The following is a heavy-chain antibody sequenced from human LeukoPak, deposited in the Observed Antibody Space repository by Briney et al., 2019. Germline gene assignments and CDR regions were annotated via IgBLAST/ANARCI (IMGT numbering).Heavy chain of an antibody. CDR3: AKDWSSSGWSRNSGADKY. CDR2: ISSSSTI. Sequence: GGSLRLSCAASGFTFSSYSMNWVRQAPGKGLEWVSYISSSSTIYYADSVKGRFTISGDNSKNSLYLQMNSLRVEDTALYYCAKDWSSSGWSRNSGADKYGGQGALVTVSS. V-gene: IGHV3-48*04. CDR1: GFTFSSYS. J-gene: IGHJ4*02. D-gene: IGHD6-19*01.